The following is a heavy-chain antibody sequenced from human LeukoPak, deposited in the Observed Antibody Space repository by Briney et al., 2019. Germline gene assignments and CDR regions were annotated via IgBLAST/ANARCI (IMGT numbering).Heavy chain of an antibody. Sequence: ASVKVSCKASGYTFTGYYMHWVRQAPGQGLEWMGWINPNSGGTNYAQKFQGRVTMTRDTSISTAYMELSRLRSDDTAVYYCARGYCSNTSCFGFDPWGQGTLVTVSS. CDR3: ARGYCSNTSCFGFDP. CDR1: GYTFTGYY. V-gene: IGHV1-2*02. CDR2: INPNSGGT. J-gene: IGHJ5*02. D-gene: IGHD2-2*01.